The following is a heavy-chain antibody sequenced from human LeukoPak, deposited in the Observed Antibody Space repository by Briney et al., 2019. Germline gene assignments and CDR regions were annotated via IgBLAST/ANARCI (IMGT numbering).Heavy chain of an antibody. CDR2: INPNSGGT. J-gene: IGHJ4*02. CDR1: GYTFTGYY. V-gene: IGHV1-2*02. Sequence: ASVKVSCKASGYTFTGYYIHWVRQAPGQGLEWMGWINPNSGGTDYAQKFQGRVTMTRDTSISTAYMELSRLRSDDTAVYYCARGSIAAAHCFDYWGQGTLVTVSS. D-gene: IGHD6-13*01. CDR3: ARGSIAAAHCFDY.